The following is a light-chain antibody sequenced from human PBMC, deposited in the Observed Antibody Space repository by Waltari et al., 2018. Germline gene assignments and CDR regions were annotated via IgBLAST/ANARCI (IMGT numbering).Light chain of an antibody. Sequence: HSALTPPAPVSGSPGQSIPIPCTGTSRAIGGYDFVSWYQQHPGKAPKLMIYDVSKRPSGVSNRFSASKSGDTASLTISGLQTEDEADYYCSSYTSISTSVIFGGGTKVTVL. J-gene: IGLJ2*01. CDR1: SRAIGGYDF. V-gene: IGLV2-14*03. CDR3: SSYTSISTSVI. CDR2: DVS.